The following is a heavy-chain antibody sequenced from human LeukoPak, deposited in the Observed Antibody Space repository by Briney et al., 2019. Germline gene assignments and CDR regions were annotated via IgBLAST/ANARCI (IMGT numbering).Heavy chain of an antibody. CDR2: IKQDGSDK. Sequence: GGSLRLSCAASGFTFSRYWMSWVRQAPGKGLEWVAIIKQDGSDKYYVDSVKGRFTTSRDNAKSTLYLQMNSLRAEDTAVYYCARTLRAGIVGAKYYFDYWGQGTLVTVSS. CDR1: GFTFSRYW. D-gene: IGHD1-26*01. V-gene: IGHV3-7*03. CDR3: ARTLRAGIVGAKYYFDY. J-gene: IGHJ4*02.